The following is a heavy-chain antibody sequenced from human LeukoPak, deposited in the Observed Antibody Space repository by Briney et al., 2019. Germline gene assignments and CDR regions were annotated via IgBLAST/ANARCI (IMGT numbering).Heavy chain of an antibody. V-gene: IGHV3-23*01. CDR3: ACPLMGWPWWYFDL. D-gene: IGHD2-15*01. CDR2: ISGSGGST. CDR1: GFTFSSYA. Sequence: AGGSLRLSCAASGFTFSSYAMSWVRQAPGKGLEWVSAISGSGGSTYYADSVKGRFTISRDNSKNTVYLQMNSPRVEDTAVYYCACPLMGWPWWYFDLWGRGTLVTVSS. J-gene: IGHJ2*01.